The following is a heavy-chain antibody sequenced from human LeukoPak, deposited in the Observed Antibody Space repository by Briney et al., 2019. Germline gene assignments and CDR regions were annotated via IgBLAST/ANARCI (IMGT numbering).Heavy chain of an antibody. V-gene: IGHV4-34*01. CDR2: INHSGST. Sequence: KPSETLSLTCAVYGGSFSGYYWGWIRQPPGKGLEWIGEINHSGSTNYNPSLKSRVTISVDTSKNQFSLKLSSVTAADTAVYYCARVIAVAGGSYYFDYWGQGTLVTVSS. J-gene: IGHJ4*02. D-gene: IGHD6-19*01. CDR3: ARVIAVAGGSYYFDY. CDR1: GGSFSGYY.